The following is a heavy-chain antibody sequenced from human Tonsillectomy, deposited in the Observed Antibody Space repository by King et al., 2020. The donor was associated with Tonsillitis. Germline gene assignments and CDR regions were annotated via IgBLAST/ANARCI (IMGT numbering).Heavy chain of an antibody. CDR1: GGSISSYY. CDR2: IYYTGST. J-gene: IGHJ4*02. D-gene: IGHD2-15*01. V-gene: IGHV4-59*01. Sequence: QLQESGPGLVKPSETLSLTCTVSGGSISSYYWNWIRQPPGKGLEWIGYIYYTGSTNYNPSLKSRVTISVATSKNQFSLKLSSVTAAATAVYYCARDLSCSGGGCSGYWGQGTLVTVSS. CDR3: ARDLSCSGGGCSGY.